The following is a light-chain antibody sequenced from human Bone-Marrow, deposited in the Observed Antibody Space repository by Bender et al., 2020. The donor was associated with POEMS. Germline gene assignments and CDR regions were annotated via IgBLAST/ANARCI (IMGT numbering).Light chain of an antibody. CDR1: SGSIASNY. J-gene: IGLJ3*02. Sequence: NFMLTQPHSVSGSPGKTVTISCTRSSGSIASNYVQWYQQRPGSAPTTVIYEDNRRPSGVPDRFSGSIDSSSKSASLTISGLKTEDEADYYCQSYDASNHWVFGGGTKLTVL. CDR2: EDN. CDR3: QSYDASNHWV. V-gene: IGLV6-57*03.